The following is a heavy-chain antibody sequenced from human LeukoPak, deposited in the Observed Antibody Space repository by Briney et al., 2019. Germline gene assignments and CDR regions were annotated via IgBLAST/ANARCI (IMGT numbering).Heavy chain of an antibody. Sequence: SQTLSLTCTVSGGSISSGDYYWSWIRQPPGKGLEWIGYIYYSGSTYYNPSLKSRVTISVDTSKNQFSLKLSSVTAADTAVYYCARGVVVVPGATNNWFDPWGQGTLVTVCS. CDR3: ARGVVVVPGATNNWFDP. V-gene: IGHV4-30-4*01. CDR1: GGSISSGDYY. J-gene: IGHJ5*02. CDR2: IYYSGST. D-gene: IGHD2-2*01.